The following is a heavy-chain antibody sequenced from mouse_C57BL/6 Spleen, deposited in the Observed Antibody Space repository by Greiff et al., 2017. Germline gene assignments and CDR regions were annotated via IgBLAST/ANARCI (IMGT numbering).Heavy chain of an antibody. Sequence: VQLQQPGAELVKPGASVKLSCKASGYTFTSYWMHWVKQRPGQGLEWIGMIHPNSGSTNYNEKFKSKATLTVDKSSSTAYMQLSSLTSEDSAVYYCARYPYYCGSSHFDYWGQGTTLTVSS. D-gene: IGHD1-1*01. CDR1: GYTFTSYW. CDR3: ARYPYYCGSSHFDY. V-gene: IGHV1-64*01. CDR2: IHPNSGST. J-gene: IGHJ2*01.